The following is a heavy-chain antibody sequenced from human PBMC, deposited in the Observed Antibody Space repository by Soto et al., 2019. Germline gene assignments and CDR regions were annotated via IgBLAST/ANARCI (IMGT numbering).Heavy chain of an antibody. V-gene: IGHV3-15*01. CDR2: IKSKAGGGTT. Sequence: PGESLKISCAASGFTFSNAWMSWVRQAPGKGLEWVGRIKSKAGGGTTDYAAPVKGRFTISRDDSKNTLYLQMNSLKTEDTAVYYCTTGVTSRGMDVRGQGTTVTVSS. CDR1: GFTFSNAW. J-gene: IGHJ6*02. CDR3: TTGVTSRGMDV. D-gene: IGHD2-21*02.